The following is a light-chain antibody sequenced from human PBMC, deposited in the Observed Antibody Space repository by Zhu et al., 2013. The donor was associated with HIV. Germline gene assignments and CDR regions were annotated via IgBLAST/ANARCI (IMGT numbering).Light chain of an antibody. V-gene: IGKV3D-15*01. Sequence: EVVLTQSPATLSMSPGERATLSCRASQSVGSSITWYQQKPGQAPRLLIYGASNRATGIPARFSGSGSGTDFTLTISNLLSEDFGVYYCQQFNGWPPRITFGPGTKV. J-gene: IGKJ3*01. CDR2: GAS. CDR3: QQFNGWPPRIT. CDR1: QSVGSS.